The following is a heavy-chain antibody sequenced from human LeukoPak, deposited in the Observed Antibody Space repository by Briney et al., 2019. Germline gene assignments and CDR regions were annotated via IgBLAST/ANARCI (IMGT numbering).Heavy chain of an antibody. Sequence: GASVKVSCKVSGYTFTSYYMHRVRQAPGQGLEWMGIINPSGGSTSYAQKFQGRVTMTRDTSTSTVYMELSSLRSEDTAVYYCARRYCSSTSCSYNWGFAYGMDVWGQGTTVTVSS. V-gene: IGHV1-46*01. D-gene: IGHD2-2*01. J-gene: IGHJ6*02. CDR2: INPSGGST. CDR1: GYTFTSYY. CDR3: ARRYCSSTSCSYNWGFAYGMDV.